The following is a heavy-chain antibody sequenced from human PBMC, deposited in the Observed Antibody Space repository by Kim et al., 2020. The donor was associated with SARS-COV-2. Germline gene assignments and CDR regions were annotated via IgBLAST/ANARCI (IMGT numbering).Heavy chain of an antibody. Sequence: SETLSLTCAVYGGSFSGYYWSWIRQPPGKGLEWIGEINHSGSTNYNPSLKSRVTISVDTSKNQFSLKLSSVTAADTAVYYCARGSAAGTAVWFDPWGQGTLVTVSS. CDR1: GGSFSGYY. J-gene: IGHJ5*02. V-gene: IGHV4-34*01. D-gene: IGHD6-13*01. CDR3: ARGSAAGTAVWFDP. CDR2: INHSGST.